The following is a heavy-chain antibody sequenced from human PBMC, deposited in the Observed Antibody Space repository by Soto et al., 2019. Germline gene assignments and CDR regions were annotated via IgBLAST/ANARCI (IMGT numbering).Heavy chain of an antibody. V-gene: IGHV1-18*04. Sequence: ASVKVSFKASGYTFTTFGINWLRQAPGEGLEWLGWISVYSGNTNYAQRLQGRITMTTDTSTSTAYMELRSLRSDDTAVYYCARDRVAARPGWFDPWGQGTLVTVSS. CDR1: GYTFTTFG. CDR3: ARDRVAARPGWFDP. CDR2: ISVYSGNT. D-gene: IGHD6-6*01. J-gene: IGHJ5*02.